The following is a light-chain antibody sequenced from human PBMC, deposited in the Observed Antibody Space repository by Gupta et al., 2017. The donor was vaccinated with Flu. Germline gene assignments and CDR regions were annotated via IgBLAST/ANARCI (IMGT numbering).Light chain of an antibody. CDR1: QSVSSSY. Sequence: EIVLTQSPGSLSLSSGERATLSCSASQSVSSSYLAWYQQKPGQAPRLLIYGASSRATGIPDRFSGSGSGTDFTLTISRLEPEDVAVYYCQQYGSSPGITFGGGTKVEIK. V-gene: IGKV3-20*01. CDR2: GAS. J-gene: IGKJ4*01. CDR3: QQYGSSPGIT.